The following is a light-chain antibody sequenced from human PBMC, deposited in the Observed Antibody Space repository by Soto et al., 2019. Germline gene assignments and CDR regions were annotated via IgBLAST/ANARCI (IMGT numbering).Light chain of an antibody. V-gene: IGKV3-11*01. CDR2: DAS. CDR1: QIVSSY. CDR3: QQRSNWPPVT. Sequence: EIVLTQSPGPLSLSPGERATLSFRASQIVSSYLAWYQQKPGQAPRLLIYDASNRATGIPARFSGSGSGTDFNLTISSLEPEDFAVYSCQQRSNWPPVTFGGGTKVDI. J-gene: IGKJ4*01.